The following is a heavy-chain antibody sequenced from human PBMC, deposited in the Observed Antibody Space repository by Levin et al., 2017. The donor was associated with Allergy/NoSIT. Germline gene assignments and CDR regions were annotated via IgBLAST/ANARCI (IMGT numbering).Heavy chain of an antibody. CDR3: ARDRNDMDF. Sequence: SPPLSLPFPFSVSSLSSGFWGWIRQPPGKGLEWIGSFSYSGNTYYNSSLKSRVTMSVDTSKNQFFLKLNSVTAADTAVYYCARDRNDMDFWGLGTLVTVSS. D-gene: IGHD1-1*01. CDR2: FSYSGNT. V-gene: IGHV4-38-2*02. J-gene: IGHJ4*02. CDR1: VSSLSSGF.